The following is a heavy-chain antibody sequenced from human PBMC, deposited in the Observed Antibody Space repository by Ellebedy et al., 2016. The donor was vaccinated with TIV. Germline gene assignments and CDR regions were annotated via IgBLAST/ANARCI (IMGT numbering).Heavy chain of an antibody. CDR3: ASDREIFWPYFDH. CDR1: GFVFSNHA. D-gene: IGHD3-10*01. Sequence: PGGSLRLSCAASGFVFSNHAMTWVRQAPGKGLEWVSGVSGSGGETFYADSVKGRFTISRDNSKRTLYLQMNRLRVEDTAVYYCASDREIFWPYFDHWGQGTLVAVSS. J-gene: IGHJ4*02. V-gene: IGHV3-23*01. CDR2: VSGSGGET.